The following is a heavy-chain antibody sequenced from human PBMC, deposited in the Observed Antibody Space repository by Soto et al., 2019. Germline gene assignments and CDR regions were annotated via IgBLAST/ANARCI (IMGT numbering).Heavy chain of an antibody. CDR3: AERMIIGARGV. CDR1: GFTLSFNY. J-gene: IGHJ6*02. Sequence: EVQLVESGGGLVQPGGSLRLSCAASGFTLSFNYMTWVRQAPGKGLEWVSLINTNGDTYYADSVKGRFTMSRDNSKNTLFLQMNSLRAEDTALYYCAERMIIGARGVWGQGTTVTVSS. CDR2: INTNGDT. D-gene: IGHD3-22*01. V-gene: IGHV3-66*01.